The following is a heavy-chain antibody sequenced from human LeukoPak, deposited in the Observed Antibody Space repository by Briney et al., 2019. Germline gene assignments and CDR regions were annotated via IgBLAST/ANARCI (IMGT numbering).Heavy chain of an antibody. CDR1: GYTFTSYD. CDR2: MNPNSGNT. J-gene: IGHJ6*03. Sequence: ASVKVSCKASGYTFTSYDINWVRQATGQGLEWMGWMNPNSGNTGYAQKFQGRVTMTRNTSISTAYMELSSLRSEDTAVYYCARQGPQQAAGGYYRDVWGKGTTVIVSS. V-gene: IGHV1-8*01. D-gene: IGHD1-1*01. CDR3: ARQGPQQAAGGYYRDV.